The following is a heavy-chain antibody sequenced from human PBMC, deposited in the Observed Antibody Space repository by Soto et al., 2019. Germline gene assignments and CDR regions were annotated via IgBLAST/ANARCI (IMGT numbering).Heavy chain of an antibody. V-gene: IGHV3-30-3*01. D-gene: IGHD3-3*01. CDR1: EFSFSNYA. CDR3: ARDRAWRFLEWSFDY. J-gene: IGHJ4*02. CDR2: ISYDGSNE. Sequence: QVHLVESGGGVVQPGRSLRLSCAASEFSFSNYAMHLVRQAPGKGLEWVAIISYDGSNEYYADSVKGRFTISRDNSKNTLYLQMNSLRVEDTAVYYCARDRAWRFLEWSFDYWGQGTLVTVSS.